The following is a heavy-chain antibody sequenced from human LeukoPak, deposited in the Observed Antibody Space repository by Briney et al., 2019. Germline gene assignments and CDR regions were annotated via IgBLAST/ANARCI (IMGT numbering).Heavy chain of an antibody. CDR3: ARDHSGDYVREYDY. Sequence: GASVKVSCKVSGYTLTELSMHWVRQAPGKGLEWMGGFDPEDGETIYAQKFQGRVTMTRDTSISTAYMELSRLRSDDTAVYYCARDHSGDYVREYDYWGQGTLVTVSS. CDR1: GYTLTELS. CDR2: FDPEDGET. J-gene: IGHJ4*02. D-gene: IGHD4-17*01. V-gene: IGHV1-24*01.